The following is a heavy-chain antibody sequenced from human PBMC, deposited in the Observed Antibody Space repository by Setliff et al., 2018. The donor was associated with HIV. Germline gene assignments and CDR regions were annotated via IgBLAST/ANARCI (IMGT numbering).Heavy chain of an antibody. Sequence: PSETLSLTCTVSGGSINTRNNYWGWIRQPPGLGLEWIGSMYYSGTTYHSPTLKSRVSMSMDTSRNQFSLKLSSVTAADTAVYYCARRSDNYYDNSGYYYGAYFDYWGQGTLVTVSS. CDR2: MYYSGTT. CDR3: ARRSDNYYDNSGYYYGAYFDY. V-gene: IGHV4-39*01. CDR1: GGSINTRNNY. D-gene: IGHD3-22*01. J-gene: IGHJ4*02.